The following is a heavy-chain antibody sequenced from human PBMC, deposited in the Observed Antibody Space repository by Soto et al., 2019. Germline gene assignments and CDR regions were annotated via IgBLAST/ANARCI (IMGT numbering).Heavy chain of an antibody. J-gene: IGHJ3*02. Sequence: SETLSLTCAVYGGSFSGYYWSWIRQPPGKRLEWIGEINHSGSTNYNPSLKSRVTISVDTSKNQFSLKLSSVTAADTAVYYCARGTRRITIFGVVITDAFHIWGQGTMVTV. V-gene: IGHV4-34*01. CDR3: ARGTRRITIFGVVITDAFHI. D-gene: IGHD3-3*01. CDR1: GGSFSGYY. CDR2: INHSGST.